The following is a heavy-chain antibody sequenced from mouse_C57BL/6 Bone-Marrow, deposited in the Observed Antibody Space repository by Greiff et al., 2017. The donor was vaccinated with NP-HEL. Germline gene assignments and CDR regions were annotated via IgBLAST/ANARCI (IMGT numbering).Heavy chain of an antibody. CDR3: ARYPYYYGSSYGLWFAY. Sequence: VQLQQSGPVLVKPGASVKMSCKASGYTFTDYYMNWVKQSHGKSLEWIGVINPYNGGTSYNQKFKGKATLTVDKSSSTAYMELNSLTSEDSAVYYCARYPYYYGSSYGLWFAYWGQGTLVTVSA. V-gene: IGHV1-19*01. CDR2: INPYNGGT. CDR1: GYTFTDYY. D-gene: IGHD1-1*01. J-gene: IGHJ3*01.